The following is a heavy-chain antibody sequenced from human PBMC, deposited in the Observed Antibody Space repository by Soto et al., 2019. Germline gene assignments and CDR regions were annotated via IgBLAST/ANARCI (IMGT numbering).Heavy chain of an antibody. D-gene: IGHD2-2*01. CDR1: GGSFSGYY. V-gene: IGHV4-34*01. CDR2: INHSGST. J-gene: IGHJ4*02. CDR3: ARGPYTSCYFH. Sequence: SETLSLTCAVYGGSFSGYYWSWIRQPPGKGLEWIGEINHSGSTNYHPSIQSRVTISVATSKNHFPLKLSSVTAADTAVYYCARGPYTSCYFHWGQGTLVTVSS.